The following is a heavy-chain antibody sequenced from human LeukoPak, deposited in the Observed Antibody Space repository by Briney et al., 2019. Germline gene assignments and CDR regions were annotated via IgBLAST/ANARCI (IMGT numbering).Heavy chain of an antibody. J-gene: IGHJ6*02. CDR1: GFTFSSYS. Sequence: GGSLRLSCAASGFTFSSYSMNWVRQAPGKGLEWVSSISSSSSYIYYADSVKGRFTISRDSAKNSLYLQMNSLRAEDTAVYYCARDQGGLLWFGELLGYYYGMDVWGQGTTVTVSS. CDR3: ARDQGGLLWFGELLGYYYGMDV. CDR2: ISSSSSYI. V-gene: IGHV3-21*01. D-gene: IGHD3-10*01.